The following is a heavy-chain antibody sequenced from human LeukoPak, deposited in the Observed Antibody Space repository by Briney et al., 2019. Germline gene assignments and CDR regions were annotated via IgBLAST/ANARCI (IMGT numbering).Heavy chain of an antibody. CDR3: ARVDYGGNSDDY. J-gene: IGHJ4*02. V-gene: IGHV4-39*07. CDR1: GGSISSSSYY. Sequence: SETLSLTCTVSGGSISSSSYYWGWIRQPPGKGREWIGSIYYSGSTYYNPSLKSRVTISVDTSKNQFSLKLSSVTAADTAVYYCARVDYGGNSDDYWGQGTLVTVSS. D-gene: IGHD4-23*01. CDR2: IYYSGST.